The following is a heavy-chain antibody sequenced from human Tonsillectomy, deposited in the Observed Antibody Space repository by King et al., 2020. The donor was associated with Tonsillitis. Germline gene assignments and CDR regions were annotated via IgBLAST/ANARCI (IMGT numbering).Heavy chain of an antibody. Sequence: QVQLVESGGGLVKPGGSLRLSCAASGFTFSDYYMSWIRQAPGKGLEWVSYISSSSSYTNYADSVKGRFTISRDNAKNSLYLQMNSLRAADTAVYYCARDRLESNMDVWGKGTTVTVTS. CDR3: ARDRLESNMDV. D-gene: IGHD4-11*01. CDR1: GFTFSDYY. CDR2: ISSSSSYT. J-gene: IGHJ6*03. V-gene: IGHV3-11*05.